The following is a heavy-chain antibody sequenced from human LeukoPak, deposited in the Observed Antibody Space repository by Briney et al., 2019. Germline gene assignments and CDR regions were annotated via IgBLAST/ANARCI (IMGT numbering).Heavy chain of an antibody. CDR2: ISGSGGST. J-gene: IGHJ3*02. V-gene: IGHV3-23*01. CDR1: GFTFSSYG. D-gene: IGHD2-2*01. Sequence: GGSLRLSCAASGFTFSSYGMSWVRQAPGKGLEWVSAISGSGGSTYYADSVKGRFTISRDNSKNTLYLQMNSLRAEDTAVYYCAKGPGYCSSTSCYGPIGGQGTMVTVSS. CDR3: AKGPGYCSSTSCYGPI.